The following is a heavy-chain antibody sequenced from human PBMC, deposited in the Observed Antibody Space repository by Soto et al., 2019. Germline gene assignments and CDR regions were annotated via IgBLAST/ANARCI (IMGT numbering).Heavy chain of an antibody. V-gene: IGHV4-59*01. CDR3: ARVWGGAFDS. J-gene: IGHJ3*02. Sequence: SETLSLTCTVSGGSISSYYWSWIRQPPGKGLEWIGYIYYSGSTNYNPYIKSRVTITVDTSKNQYSIKLRSVTAADTAVYYCARVWGGAFDSWGQGTMVT. D-gene: IGHD3-10*01. CDR2: IYYSGST. CDR1: GGSISSYY.